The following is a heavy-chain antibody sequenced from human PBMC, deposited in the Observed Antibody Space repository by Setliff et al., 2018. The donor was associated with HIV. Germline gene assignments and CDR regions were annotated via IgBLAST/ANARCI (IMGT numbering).Heavy chain of an antibody. CDR2: ISTSGTT. J-gene: IGHJ4*02. CDR1: GDSITSGTYC. CDR3: ARVSTDYVWGSFLSSGPYYFDF. D-gene: IGHD3-16*01. V-gene: IGHV4-61*09. Sequence: PSETLSLTCTVSGDSITSGTYCWSWIRQPAGMRLEWIGHISTSGTTNYNPSLKSRVTISADTSKSQFSLKLTSVTAADTAAYFCARVSTDYVWGSFLSSGPYYFDFWGQGALVTVSS.